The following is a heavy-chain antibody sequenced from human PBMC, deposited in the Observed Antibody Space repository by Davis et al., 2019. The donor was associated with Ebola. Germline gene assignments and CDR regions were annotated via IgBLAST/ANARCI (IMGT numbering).Heavy chain of an antibody. CDR2: MNPNSGNT. D-gene: IGHD5-24*01. CDR1: GYTFTSYD. J-gene: IGHJ6*02. V-gene: IGHV1-8*01. CDR3: ASTKVLVATIWDYYYGMDV. Sequence: AASVKVSCKASGYTFTSYDINWVRQATGQGLEWMGWMNPNSGNTGYAQKFQGRVTMTRNTSISTAYMELSSLRSEDTAVYYCASTKVLVATIWDYYYGMDVWGQGTTVTVSS.